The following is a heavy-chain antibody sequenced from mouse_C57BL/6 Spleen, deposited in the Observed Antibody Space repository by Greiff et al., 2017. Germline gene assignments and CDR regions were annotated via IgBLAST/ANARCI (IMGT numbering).Heavy chain of an antibody. CDR2: IWSDGST. CDR1: GFSLTSYG. J-gene: IGHJ4*01. CDR3: ARHDGYCEAMDY. Sequence: VKLVESGPGLVAPSQSLSITCTVSGFSLTSYGVHWVRQPPGKGLEWLVVIWSDGSTTYNSALKSRLSISKDNSKSQVFVKMNSLQTDDTAMDYCARHDGYCEAMDYWGQGTSVTVSS. D-gene: IGHD2-3*01. V-gene: IGHV2-6-1*01.